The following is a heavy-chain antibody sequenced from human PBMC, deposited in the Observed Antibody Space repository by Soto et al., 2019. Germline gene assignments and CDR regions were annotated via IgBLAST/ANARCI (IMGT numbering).Heavy chain of an antibody. J-gene: IGHJ6*02. CDR2: INAGNGNT. D-gene: IGHD6-6*01. V-gene: IGHV1-3*01. Sequence: QVQLVQSGAEVKKPGASVKVSCKASGYTFTSYAMHWVRQAPGQRLEWMGWINAGNGNTKYSQKFRGRVTITRDTAASSAYMELSCLRYEDTAVYYCAGGGGMGQLGYYCYGMDVWGQGTTVTVSS. CDR3: AGGGGMGQLGYYCYGMDV. CDR1: GYTFTSYA.